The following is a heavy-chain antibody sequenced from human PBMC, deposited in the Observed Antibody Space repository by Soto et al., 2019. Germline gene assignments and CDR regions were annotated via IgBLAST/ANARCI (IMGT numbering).Heavy chain of an antibody. V-gene: IGHV1-46*03. Sequence: SLQVCCNASGYNFPSYYMHWVRQAPGQGLEWMGIINPSGDSTTYAQKFQGRVTMTRDTSTSTVYMELSSLRSEDTALHYCASEGTVTDAFDIWGQGTMVTVSS. CDR2: INPSGDST. CDR1: GYNFPSYY. CDR3: ASEGTVTDAFDI. J-gene: IGHJ3*02. D-gene: IGHD4-17*01.